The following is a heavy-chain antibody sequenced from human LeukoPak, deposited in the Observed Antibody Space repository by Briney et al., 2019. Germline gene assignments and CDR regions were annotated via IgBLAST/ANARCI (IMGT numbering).Heavy chain of an antibody. Sequence: GGSLRLSCAASGFTFSSYAIHWVRQAPGKGLEWVAVISYDGSNTYYADPVKGRFTISRDNSKNTLYLQMNSLRAEDTAVYYCARDIFCSGGSCYSGAFDYWGQGTLVTVSS. J-gene: IGHJ4*02. D-gene: IGHD2-15*01. CDR1: GFTFSSYA. V-gene: IGHV3-30-3*01. CDR3: ARDIFCSGGSCYSGAFDY. CDR2: ISYDGSNT.